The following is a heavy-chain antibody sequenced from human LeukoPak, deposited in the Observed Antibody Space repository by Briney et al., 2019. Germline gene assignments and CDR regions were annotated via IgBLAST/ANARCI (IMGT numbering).Heavy chain of an antibody. CDR2: ARIKVGSFTT. CDR3: ARASGTSWSSHHFDN. D-gene: IGHD2-2*01. Sequence: GGTLRLSCAVSGVTLTVHSMDWVCQGPGEGEEWVLGARIKVGSFTTESPASVKGRFNITSDDSNYSLYLQMNSLTSEHTAVYYCARASGTSWSSHHFDNWGQGTLVTVSS. V-gene: IGHV3-72*01. J-gene: IGHJ4*02. CDR1: GVTLTVHS.